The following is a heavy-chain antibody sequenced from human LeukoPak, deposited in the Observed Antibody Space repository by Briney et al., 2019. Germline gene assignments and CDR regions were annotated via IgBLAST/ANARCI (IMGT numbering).Heavy chain of an antibody. V-gene: IGHV3-48*03. CDR3: ARGGSLGYLLNAFDI. CDR2: ISASGNTI. D-gene: IGHD3-3*01. J-gene: IGHJ3*02. Sequence: GGSLRLSCAASGFTFSNYEMDWVRQAPGKGLEWVSYISASGNTIYADSVRGRFTISRDNAKKSLYLRMNSLRAEDTAVYYCARGGSLGYLLNAFDIWGQGTMVTV. CDR1: GFTFSNYE.